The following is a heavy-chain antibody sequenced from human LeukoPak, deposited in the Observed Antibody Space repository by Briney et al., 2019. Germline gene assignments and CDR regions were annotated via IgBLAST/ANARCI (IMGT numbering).Heavy chain of an antibody. D-gene: IGHD3-3*01. Sequence: PGGSLKLSCAASGFTFSSYSMNWVRQAPGKGLEWVSYISSSSSTIYYADSVKGRFTISRDNVKNSLYLQMNSLRAEDTAVYYCARGYDFVWGQGTLVTVSS. V-gene: IGHV3-48*01. CDR1: GFTFSSYS. CDR3: ARGYDFV. J-gene: IGHJ4*02. CDR2: ISSSSSTI.